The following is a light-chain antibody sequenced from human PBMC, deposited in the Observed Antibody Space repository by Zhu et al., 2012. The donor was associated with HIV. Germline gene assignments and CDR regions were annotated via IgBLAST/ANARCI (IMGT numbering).Light chain of an antibody. Sequence: EIVLTQSPGTLSLSPGERATLSCRASQSFTSSYLAWYQQKPGQPPRLLIYGASSRATGIPDRFSGSGSETDFTLTISRLEPEDFAVYYCQQYDSSPRTFGQGTKVEIK. CDR3: QQYDSSPRT. V-gene: IGKV3-20*01. J-gene: IGKJ1*01. CDR2: GAS. CDR1: QSFTSSY.